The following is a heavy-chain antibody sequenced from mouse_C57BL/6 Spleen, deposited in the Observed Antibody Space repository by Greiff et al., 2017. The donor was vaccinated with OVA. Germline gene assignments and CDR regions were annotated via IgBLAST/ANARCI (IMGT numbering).Heavy chain of an antibody. J-gene: IGHJ4*01. Sequence: VQLQQSGPELVKPGASVKISCKASGYSFTGYYMNWVKQSPEKSLEWIGEINPSTGGTTYNQKFKAKATLTVDKSSSTAYMQLKSLTSEDSAVYYCARWGGYYDYYAMDYWGQGTSVTVSS. CDR3: ARWGGYYDYYAMDY. CDR1: GYSFTGYY. V-gene: IGHV1-42*01. CDR2: INPSTGGT. D-gene: IGHD2-3*01.